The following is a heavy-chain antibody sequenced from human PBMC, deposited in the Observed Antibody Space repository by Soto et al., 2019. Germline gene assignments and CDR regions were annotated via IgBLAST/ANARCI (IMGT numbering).Heavy chain of an antibody. Sequence: PSETLSLTCSVSGGSVSNKTYYWSWIRQPPGKRLEWIGYVYYSGTTNYDPSLKSRVTISVDLSKNQFSLRLSSVTTADTALYYCARTTAVPNTLRSRYFFDYWGQGTLVTVSS. J-gene: IGHJ4*02. CDR2: VYYSGTT. CDR1: GGSVSNKTYY. D-gene: IGHD4-17*01. V-gene: IGHV4-61*01. CDR3: ARTTAVPNTLRSRYFFDY.